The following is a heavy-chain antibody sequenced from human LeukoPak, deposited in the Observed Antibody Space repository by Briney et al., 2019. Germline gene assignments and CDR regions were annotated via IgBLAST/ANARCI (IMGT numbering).Heavy chain of an antibody. D-gene: IGHD3-3*01. CDR2: IVVGSGNT. J-gene: IGHJ5*02. CDR1: GFTFTSSA. CDR3: AAVTDFWSGHNWFDP. V-gene: IGHV1-58*02. Sequence: PVKVSCKASGFTFTSSAMQWVRQARGQRLERIGWIVVGSGNTNYAQKLQERVTITRDMSTSTAYLELSSLRSEDTAVYYCAAVTDFWSGHNWFDPWGQGTLVAVSS.